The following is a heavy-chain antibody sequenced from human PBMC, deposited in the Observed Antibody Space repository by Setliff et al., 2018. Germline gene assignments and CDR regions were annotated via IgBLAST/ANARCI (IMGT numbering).Heavy chain of an antibody. CDR2: IIPIFGTT. D-gene: IGHD2-21*02. J-gene: IGHJ6*03. V-gene: IGHV1-69*05. CDR3: AREGVVVVTTTNYYYYIDV. Sequence: ASVKVSCKASGGAFSNYGITWVRQAPGQGLEWMGGIIPIFGTTTYAQKFLGRVTITTDESSSTGYMELSSLRSEDTAVYFCAREGVVVVTTTNYYYYIDVWGEGTTVTVSS. CDR1: GGAFSNYG.